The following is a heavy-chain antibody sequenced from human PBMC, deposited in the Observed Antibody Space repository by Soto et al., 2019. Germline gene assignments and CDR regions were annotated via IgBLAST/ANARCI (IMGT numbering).Heavy chain of an antibody. CDR1: GFTFSTYA. CDR3: VKGYWKGDV. Sequence: EVQLLESGGGLVQPGESLRRSCAASGFTFSTYAMNWVRQAPGNGLEWVSAISGSGGSIHYADSVKGRFTISRDNSKNTLYLQMNSLRDEDTAVYHCVKGYWKGDVWGQGTTVTVSS. CDR2: ISGSGGSI. J-gene: IGHJ6*02. V-gene: IGHV3-23*01. D-gene: IGHD1-1*01.